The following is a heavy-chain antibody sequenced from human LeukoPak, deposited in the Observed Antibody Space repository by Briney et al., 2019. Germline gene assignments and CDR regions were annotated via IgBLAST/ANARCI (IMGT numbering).Heavy chain of an antibody. CDR2: INRSGTT. CDR1: GGSFSGYY. J-gene: IGHJ4*02. Sequence: SETLSLTCAVYGGSFSGYYWSWIRQPPGKGLEWIGEINRSGTTNYNPSLKSRVTISVDTSKNQFSLKLSSVTAADTAVYYCAGRDGYNYYGYWGQGTLVTVSS. CDR3: AGRDGYNYYGY. D-gene: IGHD5-24*01. V-gene: IGHV4-34*09.